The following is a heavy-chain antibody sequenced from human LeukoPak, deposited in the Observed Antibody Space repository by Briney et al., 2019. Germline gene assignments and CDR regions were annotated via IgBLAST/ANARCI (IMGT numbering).Heavy chain of an antibody. V-gene: IGHV1-46*01. CDR1: GYTFTSYY. CDR2: INPSGGST. D-gene: IGHD3-3*01. CDR3: ARGITIFGVITHPWYFDL. Sequence: ASVKVSCKASGYTFTSYYMHWVRQAPGQGLEWMGIINPSGGSTSYAQKFQGRVTMTRDMSTSTVYMELSSLRSEDTAVYYCARGITIFGVITHPWYFDLWGRGTLVTVSS. J-gene: IGHJ2*01.